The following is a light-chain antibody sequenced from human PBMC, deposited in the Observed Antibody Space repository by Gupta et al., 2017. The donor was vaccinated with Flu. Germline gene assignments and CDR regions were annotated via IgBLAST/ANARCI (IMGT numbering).Light chain of an antibody. V-gene: IGLV1-47*01. CDR2: RNN. J-gene: IGLJ3*02. Sequence: SVLTQPPSASATPGQRVTISCSGSGSNVGDNYIYWYQQLPGTAPKLLIYRNNQRPAGVPDRFSGSKSGTSASLAISGLQAEDEADYYCAVWDDTRDAWLFGGGTTLTVL. CDR1: GSNVGDNY. CDR3: AVWDDTRDAWL.